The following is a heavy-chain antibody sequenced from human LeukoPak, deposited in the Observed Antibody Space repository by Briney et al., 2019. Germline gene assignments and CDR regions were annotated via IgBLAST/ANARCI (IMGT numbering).Heavy chain of an antibody. J-gene: IGHJ5*02. V-gene: IGHV3-7*01. D-gene: IGHD3-9*01. CDR2: IKQDGSEK. CDR3: ARLGRNYDILTGYYYNWFDP. Sequence: PGGSLRLSCAASGFTFSNYWMSWVRQAPGKGLEWVANIKQDGSEKYYVDSVKGRFTISRDNAKNSLYLQMNSLRAEDTAMYYCARLGRNYDILTGYYYNWFDPWGQGTLVTVSS. CDR1: GFTFSNYW.